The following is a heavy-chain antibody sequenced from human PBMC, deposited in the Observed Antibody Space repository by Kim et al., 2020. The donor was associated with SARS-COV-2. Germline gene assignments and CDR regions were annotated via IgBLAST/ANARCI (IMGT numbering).Heavy chain of an antibody. D-gene: IGHD6-25*01. CDR1: GFTFSSYG. Sequence: GGSLRLSCAASGFTFSSYGMHWVRQAPGKGLEWVAVIWYDGSNKYYADSVKGRFTISRDNSKNTLYLQMNSLRAEDTAVYYCARDGGTATIGYWGPGTLVSVSS. V-gene: IGHV3-33*01. J-gene: IGHJ4*02. CDR3: ARDGGTATIGY. CDR2: IWYDGSNK.